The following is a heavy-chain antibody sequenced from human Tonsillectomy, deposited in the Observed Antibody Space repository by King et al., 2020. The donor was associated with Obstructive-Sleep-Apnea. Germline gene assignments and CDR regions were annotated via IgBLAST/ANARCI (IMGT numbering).Heavy chain of an antibody. D-gene: IGHD2-15*01. J-gene: IGHJ4*02. Sequence: TLQESGPTLVKPTQTLTLTCTFSGFSLNTSGVAVGWIRQPPGQALEWLGFIFWDDDKYYSPSLKSRLTITRDTSRNQVVLTMPNVDPVDTATYYCAHRGPRDAYCSGGSCFGLDYWGQGTLVTVSS. CDR1: GFSLNTSGVA. V-gene: IGHV2-5*02. CDR2: IFWDDDK. CDR3: AHRGPRDAYCSGGSCFGLDY.